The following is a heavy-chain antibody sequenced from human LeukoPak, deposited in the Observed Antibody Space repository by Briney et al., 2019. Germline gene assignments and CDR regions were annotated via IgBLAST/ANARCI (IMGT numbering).Heavy chain of an antibody. J-gene: IGHJ3*02. D-gene: IGHD3-22*01. Sequence: PGGSLRLSCAASGFTLSSYAMSWVRQAPGKGLEWVSSISDSGSSRYYADSVKGRFTISRDNSKNTLYLQMNSLRAEDTAIYYCAKPSYYDSSAYAFDIWGQGTMVTVSS. CDR3: AKPSYYDSSAYAFDI. CDR1: GFTLSSYA. V-gene: IGHV3-23*01. CDR2: ISDSGSSR.